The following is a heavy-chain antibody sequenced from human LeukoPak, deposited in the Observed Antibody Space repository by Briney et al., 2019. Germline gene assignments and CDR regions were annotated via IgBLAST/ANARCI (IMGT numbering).Heavy chain of an antibody. CDR3: ARMGGDAFDI. CDR1: GFTFSSYG. J-gene: IGHJ3*02. D-gene: IGHD3-16*01. V-gene: IGHV3-30*02. CDR2: TRYDGGNK. Sequence: GGSLRLSCATSGFTFSSYGMHWVRQAPGKGLEWVSFTRYDGGNKYYADSVRGRFTISRDNSRDTLYLQMNSLRAEDTAVYYCARMGGDAFDIWGQGTMVTVSS.